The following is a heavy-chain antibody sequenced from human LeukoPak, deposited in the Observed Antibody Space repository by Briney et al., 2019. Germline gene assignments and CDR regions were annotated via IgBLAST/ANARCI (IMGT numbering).Heavy chain of an antibody. CDR2: IYTSGST. J-gene: IGHJ6*02. D-gene: IGHD5-12*01. Sequence: SETLSLTCTVSGGSISSYYWSWIRQPAGKGLEWIGRIYTSGSTNYNPSLKSRVTMSVDTSKNQFSLKLSSVTAADTAVCYCARDKSVGIVATIEADYYYYGMDVWGQGTTVTVSS. CDR1: GGSISSYY. CDR3: ARDKSVGIVATIEADYYYYGMDV. V-gene: IGHV4-4*07.